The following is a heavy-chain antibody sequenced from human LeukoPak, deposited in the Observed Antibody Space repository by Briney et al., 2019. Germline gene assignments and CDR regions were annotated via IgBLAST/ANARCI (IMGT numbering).Heavy chain of an antibody. CDR2: ISSSSSYI. J-gene: IGHJ3*02. CDR1: GFTFSSYS. Sequence: GGSLRLSCAASGFTFSSYSMNWARQAPGKGLEWVSSISSSSSYIYYADSVKGRFTISRDNAKNSLYLQMNSLRAEDTAVYYCAREGQWLVQTAFDIWGQGTMVTVSS. V-gene: IGHV3-21*01. D-gene: IGHD6-19*01. CDR3: AREGQWLVQTAFDI.